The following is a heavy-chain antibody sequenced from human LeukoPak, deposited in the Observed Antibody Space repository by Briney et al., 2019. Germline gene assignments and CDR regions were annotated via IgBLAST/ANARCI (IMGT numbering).Heavy chain of an antibody. CDR3: ARDEEQLGFDY. CDR2: TYYRSKWYN. V-gene: IGHV6-1*01. J-gene: IGHJ4*02. CDR1: GDSVSSNNAS. Sequence: SQTLSLTCGISGDSVSSNNASWTWIRQSPSRGLEWLGRTYYRSKWYNDYAVSVKSRITINPDTSKNQFSLQLNSVTPEDTAVYYCARDEEQLGFDYWGQGTLVTVSS. D-gene: IGHD5-18*01.